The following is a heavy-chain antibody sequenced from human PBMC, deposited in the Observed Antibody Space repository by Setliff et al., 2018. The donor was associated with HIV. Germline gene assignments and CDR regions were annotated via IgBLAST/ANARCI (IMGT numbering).Heavy chain of an antibody. Sequence: SETLSLTCTVSGASMRSGGYYWSWIRQHPGKGLEWIGYIYYSENTYYSPSLKSRVTLSIDTSKNQFSLNLTSVTAADTAVYYCARVNYDSTGYYYYYYMDVWGKGTTVTVSS. V-gene: IGHV4-31*03. CDR1: GASMRSGGYY. CDR2: IYYSENT. J-gene: IGHJ6*03. CDR3: ARVNYDSTGYYYYYYMDV. D-gene: IGHD3-22*01.